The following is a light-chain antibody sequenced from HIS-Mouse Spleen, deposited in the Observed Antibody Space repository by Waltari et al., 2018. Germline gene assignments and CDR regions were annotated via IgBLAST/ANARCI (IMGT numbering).Light chain of an antibody. CDR2: EGS. V-gene: IGLV2-23*03. CDR3: CSYAGSSTFV. J-gene: IGLJ3*02. Sequence: QSALTQPASVSGSPGQSITISCTGTSSDVGSYNLVSWYQQPPGKAPQLMIYEGSKRPSGVSNRFPGSKSGNTASLTISGLQAEDEADYYCCSYAGSSTFVFGGGTKLTVL. CDR1: SSDVGSYNL.